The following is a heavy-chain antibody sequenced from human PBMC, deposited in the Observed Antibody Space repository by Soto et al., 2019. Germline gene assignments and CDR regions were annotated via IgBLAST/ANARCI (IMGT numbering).Heavy chain of an antibody. CDR3: TIPPNYYDSSGIDY. CDR1: GFTFSNAW. CDR2: IKSKTDGGTT. D-gene: IGHD3-22*01. V-gene: IGHV3-15*01. J-gene: IGHJ4*02. Sequence: GGSLRLSCAASGFTFSNAWMSWVRQAPGKGLEWVGRIKSKTDGGTTDYAAPVKGRFTISRDDSKNTLYLQMNSLKTEDTAVYYCTIPPNYYDSSGIDYWGQGTLVTVTS.